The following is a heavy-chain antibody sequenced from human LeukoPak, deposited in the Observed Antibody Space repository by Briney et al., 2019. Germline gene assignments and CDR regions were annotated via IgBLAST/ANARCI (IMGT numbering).Heavy chain of an antibody. D-gene: IGHD4-17*01. CDR2: ISYDGSNK. CDR1: GFTFSSYG. J-gene: IGHJ6*02. CDR3: AKATTVTTYGMDV. Sequence: GGSLRLSCAASGFTFSSYGMHWVRQAPGKGLEWVTVISYDGSNKYYADSVKGRFTISRDNSKNTLYLQMNSLRAEDTAVYYCAKATTVTTYGMDVWGQGTTVTVSS. V-gene: IGHV3-30*18.